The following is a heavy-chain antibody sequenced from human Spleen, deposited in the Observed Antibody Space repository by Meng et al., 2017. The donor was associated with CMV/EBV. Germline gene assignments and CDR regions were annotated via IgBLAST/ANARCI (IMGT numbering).Heavy chain of an antibody. CDR3: ARDRIAARPDWFDP. CDR1: GGSIRSRGYY. J-gene: IGHJ5*02. D-gene: IGHD6-6*01. CDR2: IYYSGSI. V-gene: IGHV4-39*07. Sequence: SGGSIRSRGYYWGWIRKPPGKGLEWIGSIYYSGSIYYNPSLKSRVTISIDTSKKQFFLKLSSVTAADTAVYYCARDRIAARPDWFDPWGQGTLVTVSS.